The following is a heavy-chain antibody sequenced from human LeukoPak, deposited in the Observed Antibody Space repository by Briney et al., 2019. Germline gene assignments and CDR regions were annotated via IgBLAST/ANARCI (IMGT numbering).Heavy chain of an antibody. Sequence: PGGSLRLSCAASGFTFSSYEMNGVRQAPGKGLEWVSYISSSGSTIYYADSVKGRFTISRDNAKNSLYLQMNSLRAEDTAVYYCAELGITMIGGVWGKGTMVTIS. J-gene: IGHJ6*03. CDR2: ISSSGSTI. D-gene: IGHD3-10*02. CDR3: AELGITMIGGV. V-gene: IGHV3-48*03. CDR1: GFTFSSYE.